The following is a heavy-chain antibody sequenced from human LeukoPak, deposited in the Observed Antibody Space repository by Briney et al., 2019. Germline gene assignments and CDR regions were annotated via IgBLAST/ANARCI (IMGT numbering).Heavy chain of an antibody. CDR3: AREPGYSYGYANY. Sequence: PGGSLRLSCATSGFTFTTFWMHWVRQAPGKGLEWVANIKPDGSQIYYVDSVKGRFTISRDNAKNSLYLQMNSLRAEDTAVYYCAREPGYSYGYANYWGQGTLVTVSS. V-gene: IGHV3-7*01. CDR1: GFTFTTFW. J-gene: IGHJ4*02. CDR2: IKPDGSQI. D-gene: IGHD5-18*01.